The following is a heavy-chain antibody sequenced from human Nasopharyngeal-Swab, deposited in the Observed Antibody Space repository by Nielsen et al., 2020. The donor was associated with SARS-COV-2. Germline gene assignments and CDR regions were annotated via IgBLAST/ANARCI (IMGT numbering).Heavy chain of an antibody. CDR2: INHSGST. J-gene: IGHJ4*02. CDR3: AGSGSYYDARQKHDY. D-gene: IGHD3-10*01. CDR1: GGSFSGYY. V-gene: IGHV4-34*01. Sequence: SETLSLTCAVYGGSFSGYYWSWIRQPPGKGLEWIGEINHSGSTNYNPSLKSRVTISVDTSKNQFSLKLSSVTAADTAVYYCAGSGSYYDARQKHDYWGQGTLVTVPS.